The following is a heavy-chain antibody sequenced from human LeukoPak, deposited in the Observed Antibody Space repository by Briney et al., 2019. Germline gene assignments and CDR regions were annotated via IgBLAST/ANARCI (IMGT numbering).Heavy chain of an antibody. V-gene: IGHV3-7*01. CDR1: GFTFSSYW. CDR2: IKQDGSEK. J-gene: IGHJ6*02. D-gene: IGHD1-20*01. CDR3: ATYDNWVAGDV. Sequence: QPGGSLRLSCAASGFTFSSYWMSWVRQAPGKGLEWVANIKQDGSEKYYVDSMKGRFTISRDNAKNSLFLQMNSLRVEDTAVYYCATYDNWVAGDVWGQGTTVSVSS.